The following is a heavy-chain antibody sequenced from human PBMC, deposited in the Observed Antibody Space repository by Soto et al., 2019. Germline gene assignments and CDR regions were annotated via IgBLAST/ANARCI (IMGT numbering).Heavy chain of an antibody. Sequence: GGSLRLSCAASGFTFSSYGMHWVRQAPGKGLEWVAVIWYDGSNKYYADSVKGRFTISRDNSKNTLYLQMNSLRAEDTAVYYCARDLDIVVVVAAALDPWGQGTLVTVS. V-gene: IGHV3-33*01. CDR3: ARDLDIVVVVAAALDP. D-gene: IGHD2-15*01. CDR1: GFTFSSYG. CDR2: IWYDGSNK. J-gene: IGHJ5*02.